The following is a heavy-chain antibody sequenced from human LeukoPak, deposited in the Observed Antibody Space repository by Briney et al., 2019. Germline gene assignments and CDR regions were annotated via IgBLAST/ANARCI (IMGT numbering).Heavy chain of an antibody. CDR3: ARDLLTMARGVILEYYFDY. Sequence: SGGSLRLSCAASGFTFSSYWMSWVRQAPGKGLEWVANIKQDGSEKYYVDSVKGRFTISRDNAKNSLYLQMNSLRAEDTAVYYCARDLLTMARGVILEYYFDYWGQGTLVTVSS. D-gene: IGHD3-10*01. CDR2: IKQDGSEK. J-gene: IGHJ4*02. V-gene: IGHV3-7*01. CDR1: GFTFSSYW.